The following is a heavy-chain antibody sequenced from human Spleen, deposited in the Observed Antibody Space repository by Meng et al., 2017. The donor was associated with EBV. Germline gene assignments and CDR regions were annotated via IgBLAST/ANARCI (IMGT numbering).Heavy chain of an antibody. D-gene: IGHD5-18*01. J-gene: IGHJ4*02. V-gene: IGHV4-34*01. Sequence: GHIRQAGAGLFKPSGTLSLTCAVYGGSFSGYYRTWIRQPPGKGLEWIGEINHSGSTNYNPSLKSRVTISVDTSKNQFSLKLSSVTAADTAVYYCAREGYSYGKGAHDYWGQGTLVTVSS. CDR1: GGSFSGYY. CDR3: AREGYSYGKGAHDY. CDR2: INHSGST.